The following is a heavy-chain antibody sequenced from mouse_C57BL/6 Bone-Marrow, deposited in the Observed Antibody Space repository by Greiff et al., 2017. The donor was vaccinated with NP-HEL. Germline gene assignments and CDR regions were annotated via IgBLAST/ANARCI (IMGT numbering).Heavy chain of an antibody. Sequence: EVKVVESGGGLVQPGGSLSLSCAASGFTFTDYYMSWVRQPPGKALEWLGFIRNKANGYTTEYSASVKGRFTISRDNSQSILYLQMNALRAEDSATYYCARYSRYGSSLDYWGQGTSVTVSS. J-gene: IGHJ4*01. D-gene: IGHD1-1*01. CDR3: ARYSRYGSSLDY. CDR1: GFTFTDYY. CDR2: IRNKANGYTT. V-gene: IGHV7-3*01.